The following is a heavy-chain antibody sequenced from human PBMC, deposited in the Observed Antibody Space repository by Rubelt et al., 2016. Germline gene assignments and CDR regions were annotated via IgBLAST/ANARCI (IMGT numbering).Heavy chain of an antibody. CDR1: GGSISSSSYY. V-gene: IGHV4-39*01. CDR3: AAAPDSSGYYGNFDY. Sequence: QLQLQESGPGLVKPSETLSLTCTVSGGSISSSSYYWGWIRQPPGKGLEWIGSIYYSGSTYYNPSLKSRVTISVDTSKNQCSLRRSSVTAADTAVYYCAAAPDSSGYYGNFDYWGQGTLVTVSS. J-gene: IGHJ4*02. D-gene: IGHD3-22*01. CDR2: IYYSGST.